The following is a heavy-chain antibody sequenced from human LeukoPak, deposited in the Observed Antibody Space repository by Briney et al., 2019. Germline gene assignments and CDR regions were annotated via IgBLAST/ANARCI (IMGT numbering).Heavy chain of an antibody. Sequence: GGSLRLSCAASGFTFSSYGMHWVRQAPGKGLEWVAFIWYDGSKKYYADSVKGRFTISRDNSKNTLYLQMNSLRAEDTAVYYCARHVVAVGFDYWGQGTLVTVSS. J-gene: IGHJ4*02. V-gene: IGHV3-33*01. CDR2: IWYDGSKK. D-gene: IGHD3-22*01. CDR3: ARHVVAVGFDY. CDR1: GFTFSSYG.